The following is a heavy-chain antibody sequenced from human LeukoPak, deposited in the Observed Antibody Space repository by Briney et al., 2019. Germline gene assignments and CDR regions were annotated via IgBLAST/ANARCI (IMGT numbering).Heavy chain of an antibody. J-gene: IGHJ4*02. D-gene: IGHD1-7*01. CDR1: GFTFSNYN. Sequence: PGGSLRLSCAASGFTFSNYNMNWVRQAPGKGLEWVSYITRSSSTKSYADSVKGRFTISRDNAKNSLYLQMSSLRAEDTALYYCLREVDWKYAFDYWGRGTLVTVSS. V-gene: IGHV3-48*01. CDR2: ITRSSSTK. CDR3: LREVDWKYAFDY.